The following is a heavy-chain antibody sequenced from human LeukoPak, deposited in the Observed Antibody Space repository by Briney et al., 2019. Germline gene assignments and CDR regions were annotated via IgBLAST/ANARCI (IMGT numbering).Heavy chain of an antibody. Sequence: ASVTVSCKASGYTFTGYYMHWVRQAPGQGREWMGWINPNSGGTNYAQKSQGWVTMTRDTSISTAYMELSRLRSDDTAVYYCARGASGSFLFDVWGKGTTVTVSS. J-gene: IGHJ6*04. D-gene: IGHD3-10*01. CDR2: INPNSGGT. CDR3: ARGASGSFLFDV. CDR1: GYTFTGYY. V-gene: IGHV1-2*04.